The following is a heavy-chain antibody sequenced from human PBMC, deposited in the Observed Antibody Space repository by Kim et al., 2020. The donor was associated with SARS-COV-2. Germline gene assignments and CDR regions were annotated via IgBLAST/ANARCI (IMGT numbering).Heavy chain of an antibody. CDR3: ARRLYSSSSFDP. V-gene: IGHV4-59*08. D-gene: IGHD6-6*01. Sequence: NDNPALKRRVTISVDTSKNQFSRKLSAVTAADTAVYYCARRLYSSSSFDPWGQGTLVTVSS. J-gene: IGHJ5*02.